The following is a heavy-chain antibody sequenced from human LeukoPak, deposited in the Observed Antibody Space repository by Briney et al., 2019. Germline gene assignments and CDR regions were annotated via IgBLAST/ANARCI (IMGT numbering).Heavy chain of an antibody. CDR1: GVSFRSYG. V-gene: IGHV3-30*02. CDR3: ATDISTHYFGS. D-gene: IGHD3-9*01. CDR2: IWYDASNK. Sequence: GGSLRLSCAASGVSFRSYGMHWVRQAPGKGLEWVTFIWYDASNKYYAESVKGRFTISRDNSRNTVFLQMNSLRAEDTAIFYCATDISTHYFGSWGQGTLVTVSS. J-gene: IGHJ4*02.